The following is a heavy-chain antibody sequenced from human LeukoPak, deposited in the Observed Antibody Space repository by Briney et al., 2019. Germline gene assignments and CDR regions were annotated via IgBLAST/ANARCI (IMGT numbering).Heavy chain of an antibody. CDR1: GFTFSSYS. V-gene: IGHV3-48*01. CDR2: ISSSSSTI. D-gene: IGHD1-26*01. J-gene: IGHJ4*02. Sequence: GGSLRLSCAASGFTFSSYSMNWVRQAPGKGLEWVSYISSSSSTIYYADSVKGRFTISRDNSKNTPYLQMNSLRAEDTAVYYCAQHVGAFKYWGQGTLVTVSS. CDR3: AQHVGAFKY.